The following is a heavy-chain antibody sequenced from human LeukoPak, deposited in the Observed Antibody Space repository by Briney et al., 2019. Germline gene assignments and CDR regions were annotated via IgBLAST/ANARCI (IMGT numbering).Heavy chain of an antibody. J-gene: IGHJ4*02. CDR2: IDDSASN. D-gene: IGHD3-22*01. V-gene: IGHV4-39*01. CDR1: GGSITGDNYY. Sequence: SQTLSLTCSVSGGSITGDNYYWGWIRQPPGKGLEWIGCIDDSASNNYSLMFRSPFTISVATSKHQFSLKLNSISVAETAVYYCARGWGYYHDSSVHRLTAIEDWGEGTFVTVSS. CDR3: ARGWGYYHDSSVHRLTAIED.